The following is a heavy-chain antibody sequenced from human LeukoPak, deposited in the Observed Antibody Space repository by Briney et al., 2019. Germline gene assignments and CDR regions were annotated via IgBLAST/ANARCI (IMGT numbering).Heavy chain of an antibody. J-gene: IGHJ4*02. CDR1: GFTFSSYA. CDR3: APYDYVWGSYRY. Sequence: GGSLRLSCAASGFTFSSYAMSWVRQAPGKGLEWVSAISGSGGSTYYADSVKGRFTISRDNSKNTLYLQVNSLRAEDTAVYYCAPYDYVWGSYRYWGQGTLVTVSS. CDR2: ISGSGGST. D-gene: IGHD3-16*02. V-gene: IGHV3-23*01.